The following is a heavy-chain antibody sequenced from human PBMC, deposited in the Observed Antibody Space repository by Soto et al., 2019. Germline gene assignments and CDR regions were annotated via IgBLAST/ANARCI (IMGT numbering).Heavy chain of an antibody. CDR3: ARDQYYYDSSGYLQTYYFDY. J-gene: IGHJ4*02. V-gene: IGHV1-69*13. Sequence: SVKVSCKASGGTFSSYAISWVRQAPGQGLEWMGGIIPIFGTANYAQKFQGRVTITADESTSTAYMELSSLRSEDTAVYYCARDQYYYDSSGYLQTYYFDYWGQGTLVTVSS. CDR1: GGTFSSYA. CDR2: IIPIFGTA. D-gene: IGHD3-22*01.